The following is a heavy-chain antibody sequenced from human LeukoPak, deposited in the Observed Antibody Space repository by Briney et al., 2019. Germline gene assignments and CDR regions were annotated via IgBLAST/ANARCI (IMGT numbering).Heavy chain of an antibody. V-gene: IGHV3-7*01. CDR3: ARDQDYGGNLFDY. CDR1: GFTFSSYW. J-gene: IGHJ4*02. D-gene: IGHD4-23*01. Sequence: GGSLRLSCAASGFTFSSYWMSWVRQAPGKGLEWVANIKQDGSEKYYVDSVKGRFTISRDNAKNSLYLQMNSLIAEDTAVYYCARDQDYGGNLFDYWGQGTLVTVSS. CDR2: IKQDGSEK.